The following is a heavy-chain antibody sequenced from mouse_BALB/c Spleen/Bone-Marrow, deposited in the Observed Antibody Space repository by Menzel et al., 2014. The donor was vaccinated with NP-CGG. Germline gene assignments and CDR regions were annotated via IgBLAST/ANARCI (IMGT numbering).Heavy chain of an antibody. CDR1: GYTFTSYW. V-gene: IGHV1-7*01. J-gene: IGHJ3*01. CDR3: ARGGFSCVVFSY. CDR2: INPSTGYT. D-gene: IGHD1-1*02. Sequence: QVQLQQSGAELAKPGASVKMSCEASGYTFTSYWMHWVKQRPGQGLKWIGYINPSTGYTEYNQKFKDKATLTADKSSSTAYMQLNSLISEVSTLYYCARGGFSCVVFSYWRQGTVVSVSA.